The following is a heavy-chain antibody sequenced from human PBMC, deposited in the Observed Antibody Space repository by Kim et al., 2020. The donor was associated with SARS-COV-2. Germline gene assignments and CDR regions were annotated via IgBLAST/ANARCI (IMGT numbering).Heavy chain of an antibody. J-gene: IGHJ4*02. V-gene: IGHV3-30-3*01. CDR3: ARDSGSPIDY. D-gene: IGHD3-10*01. CDR2: ISYDGSNK. Sequence: GGSLRLSSAASGFTFSSYAMHWVRQAPGKGLEWVAVISYDGSNKYYADSVKGRFTISRDNSKNTLYLQMNSLRAEDTAVYYCARDSGSPIDYWGQGTLVTVSS. CDR1: GFTFSSYA.